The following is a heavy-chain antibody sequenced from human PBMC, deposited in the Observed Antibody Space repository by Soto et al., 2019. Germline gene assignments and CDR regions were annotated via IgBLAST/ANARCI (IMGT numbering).Heavy chain of an antibody. V-gene: IGHV1-69*06. Sequence: SVKVSCKASGGTFSSYAISWVRQAPGQGLEWMGGIIPIFGTANYAQKFQGRVTITADKSTSTAYMELSSLRSEDTAVYYCARGRYSSGWSEGYYFDYWGQGTLVTASS. CDR2: IIPIFGTA. J-gene: IGHJ4*02. D-gene: IGHD6-19*01. CDR1: GGTFSSYA. CDR3: ARGRYSSGWSEGYYFDY.